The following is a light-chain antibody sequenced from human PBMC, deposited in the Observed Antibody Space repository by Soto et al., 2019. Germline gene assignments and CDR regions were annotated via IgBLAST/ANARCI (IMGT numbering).Light chain of an antibody. CDR3: QQYNNWPLYT. J-gene: IGKJ2*01. CDR2: GAS. V-gene: IGKV3-15*01. Sequence: EIVMTQSPATLSVSPGERATLSCRASQSVSYNLAWYQQTPGQAPRLLIYGASTRATGIPARFSGSGSGTEFTLTISSLQSEDFAVYYCQQYNNWPLYTFGQGTKVDIK. CDR1: QSVSYN.